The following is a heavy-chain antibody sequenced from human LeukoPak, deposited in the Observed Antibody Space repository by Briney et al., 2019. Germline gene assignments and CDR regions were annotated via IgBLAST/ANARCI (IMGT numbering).Heavy chain of an antibody. Sequence: PSETLSLTCTVSGGSISSSSYYWGWIRQPPGKGLEWIGSIFYSGSTFYNPSLKSRVTMSVDTSKNQFSLRLSSVTAADTAVYYCARDSSSGAVAGTWLGYWGQGTLVTVSS. CDR1: GGSISSSSYY. J-gene: IGHJ4*02. CDR3: ARDSSSGAVAGTWLGY. V-gene: IGHV4-39*02. D-gene: IGHD6-19*01. CDR2: IFYSGST.